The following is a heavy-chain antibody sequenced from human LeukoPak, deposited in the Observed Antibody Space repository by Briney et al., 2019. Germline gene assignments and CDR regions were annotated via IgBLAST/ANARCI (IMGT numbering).Heavy chain of an antibody. D-gene: IGHD5-24*01. J-gene: IGHJ6*02. Sequence: GGSLRLSCAAPGFTFSSYAMSWVRQAPGKGLEWVSGISSSDGSTHYAESVKGRFTISRDNSKNTLYLQMNSLRAEDTAVYYCAKILERELQYYYYGMDVWGQGTTVTVSS. CDR2: ISSSDGST. CDR3: AKILERELQYYYYGMDV. CDR1: GFTFSSYA. V-gene: IGHV3-23*01.